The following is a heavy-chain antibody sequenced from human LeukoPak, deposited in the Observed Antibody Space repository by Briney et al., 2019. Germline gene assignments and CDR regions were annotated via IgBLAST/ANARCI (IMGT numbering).Heavy chain of an antibody. D-gene: IGHD3-22*01. Sequence: GGSLRLSCAASGFTFRSYEMNWVRQAPGKGLEWVSFISGDGGSTYYADSVKGRFTISRDNSKNSLYLQMNSLRTEDTALYYCAKDGHLTYYYDSSGYYYPEYWGQGTLVTVSS. J-gene: IGHJ4*02. CDR1: GFTFRSYE. CDR2: ISGDGGST. CDR3: AKDGHLTYYYDSSGYYYPEY. V-gene: IGHV3-43*02.